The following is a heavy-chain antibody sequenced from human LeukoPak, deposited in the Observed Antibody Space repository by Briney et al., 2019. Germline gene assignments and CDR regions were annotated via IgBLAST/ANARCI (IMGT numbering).Heavy chain of an antibody. J-gene: IGHJ3*02. CDR1: GFTFSSYG. V-gene: IGHV3-30*03. D-gene: IGHD4-17*01. CDR2: ISYDGSNK. CDR3: ARAVEVVYGDIFDI. Sequence: GGSLRLSCAASGFTFSSYGMHWVRQAPGKGLEWVALISYDGSNKYYADSVKGRFTISRDNSKNTLYLQMNSLRPDDTALYFCARAVEVVYGDIFDIWGQGTMIIVSS.